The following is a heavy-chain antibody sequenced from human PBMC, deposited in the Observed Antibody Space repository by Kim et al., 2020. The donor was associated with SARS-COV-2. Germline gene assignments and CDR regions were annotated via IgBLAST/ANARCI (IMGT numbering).Heavy chain of an antibody. CDR3: ARRASGYSSGRFSYFDL. CDR1: GGSISSSSYY. D-gene: IGHD6-19*01. V-gene: IGHV4-39*01. CDR2: IYYSGST. J-gene: IGHJ2*01. Sequence: SETLSLTCTVSGGSISSSSYYWGWIRQPPGKGLEWIGSIYYSGSTYYNPSLKSRVTISVDTSKNQFSLKLSSVTAADTAVYYCARRASGYSSGRFSYFDLWGRGTLVTVSS.